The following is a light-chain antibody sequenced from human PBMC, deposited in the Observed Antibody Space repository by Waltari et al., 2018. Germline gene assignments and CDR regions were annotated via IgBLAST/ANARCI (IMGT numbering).Light chain of an antibody. CDR1: RRDVVCYHL. CDR2: EVS. V-gene: IGLV2-14*01. CDR3: SSHTTSSIWV. Sequence: QSALTQTASVSGSLGQSNPISCTRTRRDVVCYHLFPWYQQDTGKAPKLMIYEVSHRPSGVSKRFSGSKSGNTAALTISGLQAEDEADYYCSSHTTSSIWVFGGGTKVTVL. J-gene: IGLJ3*02.